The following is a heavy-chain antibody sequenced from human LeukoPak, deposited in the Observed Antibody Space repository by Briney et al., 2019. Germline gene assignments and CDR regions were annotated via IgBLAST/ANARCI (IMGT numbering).Heavy chain of an antibody. CDR2: INHSGST. V-gene: IGHV4-34*01. CDR1: GGSFSGYY. J-gene: IGHJ4*02. Sequence: SETLSLTCAVYGGSFSGYYWSWIRQPPGKGLEWIGEINHSGSTNYNPSLKSRVTMSVDTSKNQFSLKLSSVTAADTAVYYCARERYGDYGDYFDYWGQGTLVTVSS. D-gene: IGHD4-17*01. CDR3: ARERYGDYGDYFDY.